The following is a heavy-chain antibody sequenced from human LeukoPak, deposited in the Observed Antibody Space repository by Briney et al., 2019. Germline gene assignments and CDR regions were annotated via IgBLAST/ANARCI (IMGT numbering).Heavy chain of an antibody. CDR1: GFTFSIYS. CDR3: ARDRVSGSGSIDY. J-gene: IGHJ4*02. CDR2: ITGNSNYI. Sequence: MAGGSLRLSCAASGFTFSIYSINWVRQAPGKGLEWVSFITGNSNYIYYADSVKGRFTISRDNAKNSLYLQMNSLRVEDTAVYYCARDRVSGSGSIDYWGQGTLVTVSS. V-gene: IGHV3-21*01. D-gene: IGHD3-10*01.